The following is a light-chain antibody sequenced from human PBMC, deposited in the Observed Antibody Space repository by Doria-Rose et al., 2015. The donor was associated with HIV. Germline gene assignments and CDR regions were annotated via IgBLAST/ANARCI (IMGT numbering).Light chain of an antibody. CDR1: QSLLYTSKHY. Sequence: TQSPGSLGMSLGERATLNCKSNQSLLYTSKHYLAWYQQNPGQPPKLLIYWASTRQSGVPARFSGSGSGTDFTLTISSLEAEDVAVYYCQQYYDTPSFGPGTTVDIK. J-gene: IGKJ3*01. CDR2: WAS. CDR3: QQYYDTPS. V-gene: IGKV4-1*01.